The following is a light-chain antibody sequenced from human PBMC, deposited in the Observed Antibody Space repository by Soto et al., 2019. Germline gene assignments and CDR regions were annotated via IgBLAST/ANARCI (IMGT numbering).Light chain of an antibody. J-gene: IGKJ1*01. CDR1: KSVSNY. V-gene: IGKV3-20*01. CDR2: GAS. CDR3: HQYGGSPQT. Sequence: EIVLTQSPGTLSLSPGERATLSCRASKSVSNYLACYQRKPGQAPRLLIYGASSRATVIPDRFSGSGSGTDFTLTISRLEPEDFAVYYCHQYGGSPQTFGQGTKVEIK.